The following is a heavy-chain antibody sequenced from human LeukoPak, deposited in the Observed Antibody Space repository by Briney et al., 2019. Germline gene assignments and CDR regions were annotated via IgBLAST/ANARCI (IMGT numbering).Heavy chain of an antibody. CDR1: GGSISSSSYY. D-gene: IGHD4-17*01. J-gene: IGHJ6*03. Sequence: SETLSLTCTVSGGSISSSSYYWGWIRQPPGKGLGWIGSIYYSGSTYYNQSPKSRVTISVDTSKNQFSLKLSSVTAADTAVYYCAREYGDYALALPYYYYYMDVWGKGTTVTVSS. V-gene: IGHV4-39*02. CDR2: IYYSGST. CDR3: AREYGDYALALPYYYYYMDV.